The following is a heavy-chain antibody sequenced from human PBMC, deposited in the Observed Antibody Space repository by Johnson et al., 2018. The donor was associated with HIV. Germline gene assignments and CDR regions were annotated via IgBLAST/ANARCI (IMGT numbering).Heavy chain of an antibody. J-gene: IGHJ3*02. CDR2: ISYDGTNK. CDR1: GFTFSSYA. V-gene: IGHV3-30*04. D-gene: IGHD6-6*01. CDR3: ASGVTARAPVFI. Sequence: QVQLVESGGGVVQPGRSLRLSCAASGFTFSSYAMHWVRQAPGKGLEWVAVISYDGTNKYYADLVKGRFTISRDNSSNTLYLQMNLLRPEDTAVYYCASGVTARAPVFIWGQGTMVTVSS.